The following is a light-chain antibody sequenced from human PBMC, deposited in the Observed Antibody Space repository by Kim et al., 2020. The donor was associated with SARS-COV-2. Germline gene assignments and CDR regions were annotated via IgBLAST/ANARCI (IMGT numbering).Light chain of an antibody. CDR3: SSYTSSSTLV. V-gene: IGLV2-14*03. CDR1: SSDVGGYNY. Sequence: PGQSITISCTGTSSDVGGYNYVSWYQQHPGKAPKLMIYDVSNRPSGVSNRFSGSKSGNTASLTISGLQAEDEADYYCSSYTSSSTLVFGTGTKVTVL. J-gene: IGLJ1*01. CDR2: DVS.